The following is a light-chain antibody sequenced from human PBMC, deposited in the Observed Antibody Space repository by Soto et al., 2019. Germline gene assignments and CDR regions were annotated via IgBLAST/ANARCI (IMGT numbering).Light chain of an antibody. J-gene: IGKJ4*01. CDR3: QHYNNWPRT. Sequence: EIVMTQSPATLSVSPGERATLSCRASQSVSSNLAWYQQKPGQAPRLLIYGASTRATGIPARFSGSGSGTEFTLTISRLHSEDSAVYYCQHYNNWPRTFGGGTKVEIK. CDR1: QSVSSN. CDR2: GAS. V-gene: IGKV3-15*01.